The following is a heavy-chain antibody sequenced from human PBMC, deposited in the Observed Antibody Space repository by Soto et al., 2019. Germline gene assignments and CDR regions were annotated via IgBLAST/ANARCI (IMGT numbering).Heavy chain of an antibody. D-gene: IGHD2-15*01. Sequence: GGSLRLSCAASGFTFSSYGMHWVRQAPGKGLEWVAVISYDGSNKYYADSVKGRFTISRDNSKNTLYLQMNSLRAEDTAVYYCASYCSGGNCYSLFDYWGQGTLVTVSS. CDR3: ASYCSGGNCYSLFDY. V-gene: IGHV3-30*03. J-gene: IGHJ4*02. CDR2: ISYDGSNK. CDR1: GFTFSSYG.